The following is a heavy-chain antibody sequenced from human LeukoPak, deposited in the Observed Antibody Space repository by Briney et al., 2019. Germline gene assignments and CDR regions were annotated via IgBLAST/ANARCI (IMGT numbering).Heavy chain of an antibody. Sequence: PSETLSLTCTVSGGSISRYFWSWIRQPAGKGLEWIGRLHTSVNTDYNPSIKSRVTMSVDTSNNQFSLQLSSVTAADTAVYYCVRGHSSTWYYFDHWGQGALLTVSS. V-gene: IGHV4-4*07. D-gene: IGHD6-19*01. CDR1: GGSISRYF. J-gene: IGHJ4*02. CDR3: VRGHSSTWYYFDH. CDR2: LHTSVNT.